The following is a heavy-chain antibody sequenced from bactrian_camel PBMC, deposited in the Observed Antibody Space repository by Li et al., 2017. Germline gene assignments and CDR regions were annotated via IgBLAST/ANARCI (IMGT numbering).Heavy chain of an antibody. J-gene: IGHJ4*01. D-gene: IGHD4*01. CDR2: IDSRGTT. CDR1: GNIYSSTY. V-gene: IGHV3S53*01. Sequence: QLVESGGGSVQAGGSLRLSCVASGNIYSSTYMAWFRQAPGKEREGVARIDSRGTTEYVDSVKGRFTISRDNAKNTLYLQMNSMKTEDTAVYYCAAERRCDSDYNGNYWGQGTQVTVS. CDR3: AAERRCDSDYNGNY.